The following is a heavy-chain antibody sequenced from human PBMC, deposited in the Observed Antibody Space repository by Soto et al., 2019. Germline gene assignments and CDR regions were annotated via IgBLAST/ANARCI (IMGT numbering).Heavy chain of an antibody. Sequence: PGESLKISCKGSGYSFTSHWIAWVRQMPGKGLEWMGIIYPGDSDTRYSLSPQGQVTTSVDKSISTAYLQWSSLRASDTAMYYCARERKMGYCSGGSCYDAYDIWGQGTTVTVSS. CDR2: IYPGDSDT. V-gene: IGHV5-51*01. D-gene: IGHD2-15*01. CDR1: GYSFTSHW. J-gene: IGHJ3*02. CDR3: ARERKMGYCSGGSCYDAYDI.